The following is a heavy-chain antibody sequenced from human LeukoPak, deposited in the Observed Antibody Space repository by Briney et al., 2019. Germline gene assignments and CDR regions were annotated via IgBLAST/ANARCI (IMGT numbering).Heavy chain of an antibody. CDR3: ARGAHYYDSSGYTENWFDP. Sequence: GGSLRLSCAASGFTVSSNYMSWVRQAPGKGLEWVSVIYSGGSTYYADSVKGRFTISRDNAKNTLYLQMNSLRAEDTAVYYCARGAHYYDSSGYTENWFDPWGQGTLVTVSS. CDR2: IYSGGST. D-gene: IGHD3-22*01. CDR1: GFTVSSNY. V-gene: IGHV3-53*01. J-gene: IGHJ5*02.